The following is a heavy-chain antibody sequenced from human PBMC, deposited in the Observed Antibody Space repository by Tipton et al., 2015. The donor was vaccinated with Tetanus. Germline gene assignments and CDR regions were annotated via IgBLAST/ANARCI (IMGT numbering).Heavy chain of an antibody. CDR1: GGSISSSSYY. Sequence: TLSLTCTVSGGSISSSSYYWGWIRQPPGKGLEWIGSIYYSGSTYYNPSLKSRVTISVDTSKNQFSLKLSSVTAADTAVYYCARRYLWGFDYWGQGTLVTVSS. J-gene: IGHJ4*02. CDR2: IYYSGST. CDR3: ARRYLWGFDY. D-gene: IGHD3-16*01. V-gene: IGHV4-39*01.